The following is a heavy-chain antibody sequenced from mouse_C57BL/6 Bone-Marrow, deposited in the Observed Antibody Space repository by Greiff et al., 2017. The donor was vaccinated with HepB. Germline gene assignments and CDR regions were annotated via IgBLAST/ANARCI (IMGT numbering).Heavy chain of an antibody. V-gene: IGHV1-22*01. CDR3: ARGATVVDWYFDV. CDR2: INPNNGGT. CDR1: GYTFTDYN. J-gene: IGHJ1*03. Sequence: VQLQQSGPELVKPGASVKMSCKASGYTFTDYNMHWVKQSHGKSLEWIGYINPNNGGTSYKQKFKGKATLTVNKSSSTAYMELRSLTSEDAAVYYCARGATVVDWYFDVWGTGTTVTVSS. D-gene: IGHD1-1*01.